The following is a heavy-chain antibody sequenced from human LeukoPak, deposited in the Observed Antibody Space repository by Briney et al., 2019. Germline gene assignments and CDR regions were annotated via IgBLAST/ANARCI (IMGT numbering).Heavy chain of an antibody. D-gene: IGHD1-1*01. Sequence: PSETLSLTCAVSGTSISSSIHYWGWVRQPPGKGLEWIGSVYYSGGTYYNPSLESRLTISVDTSNNRFSLKLKSVTAADTAVFYCARVTTGSTTLDSWGQGILVTVSS. CDR2: VYYSGGT. J-gene: IGHJ5*01. CDR1: GTSISSSIHY. V-gene: IGHV4-39*02. CDR3: ARVTTGSTTLDS.